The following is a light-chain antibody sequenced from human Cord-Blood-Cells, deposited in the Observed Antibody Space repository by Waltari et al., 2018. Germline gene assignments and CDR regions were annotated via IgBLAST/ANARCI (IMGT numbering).Light chain of an antibody. CDR1: QSIGSS. Sequence: EIVLTQSPAFQSVTPKEKVTIPCRASQSIGSSLHWYQQKPDQSPKLLIKYASQSVPGVPSRSSRSGSGTDFTLTINSLEAEDAATYYCHLSSRVPYTVGQGTKLEIK. J-gene: IGKJ2*01. CDR3: HLSSRVPYT. V-gene: IGKV6-21*01. CDR2: YAS.